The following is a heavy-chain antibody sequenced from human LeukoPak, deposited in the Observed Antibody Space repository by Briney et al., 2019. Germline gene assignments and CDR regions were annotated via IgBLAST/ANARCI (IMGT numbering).Heavy chain of an antibody. Sequence: GGSLRLSCAASGFTFSNYAMHWVRQAPGKGLEWVAVISYDGSNKYYADSVKGRFTISRDNSKNTLYLQMNSLRAEDTAVYYCANSPTYCSSTSCYINYWGQGTLVTVSS. CDR2: ISYDGSNK. V-gene: IGHV3-30*04. CDR3: ANSPTYCSSTSCYINY. J-gene: IGHJ4*02. D-gene: IGHD2-2*02. CDR1: GFTFSNYA.